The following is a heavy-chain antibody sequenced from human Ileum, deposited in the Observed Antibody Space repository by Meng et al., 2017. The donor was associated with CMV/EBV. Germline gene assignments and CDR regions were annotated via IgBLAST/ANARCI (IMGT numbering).Heavy chain of an antibody. CDR2: ISGSGGST. J-gene: IGHJ6*02. V-gene: IGHV3-23*01. CDR1: GFTFSSYA. D-gene: IGHD6-6*01. CDR3: ARTEGGSSTYYYYGMDV. Sequence: GESLKISCAASGFTFSSYAMSWVRQAPGKGLEWVSAISGSGGSTYYADSVKGRFTISRDNAKNSLYLQMNSLRAEDTAVYYCARTEGGSSTYYYYGMDVWGQGTTVTVSS.